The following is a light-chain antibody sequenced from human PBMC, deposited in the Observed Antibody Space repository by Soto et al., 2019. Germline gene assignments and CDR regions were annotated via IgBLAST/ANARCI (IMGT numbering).Light chain of an antibody. Sequence: QSALTQPASVSGSPGQSITISCTGTSSDVGSYNLVSWYQQYPGKAPKLIIYDVSHRPSGVSYRFSGSKSGNTASLTISGLQAEDEADYYCSSYTTITTLYVFGTGTKLTVL. CDR2: DVS. CDR3: SSYTTITTLYV. J-gene: IGLJ1*01. V-gene: IGLV2-14*02. CDR1: SSDVGSYNL.